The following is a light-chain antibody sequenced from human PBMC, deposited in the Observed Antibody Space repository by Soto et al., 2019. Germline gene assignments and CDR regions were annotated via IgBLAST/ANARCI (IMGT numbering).Light chain of an antibody. CDR2: AAS. V-gene: IGKV1-9*01. J-gene: IGKJ2*01. CDR3: QQLNSYPH. Sequence: DIRLTQSPSFLSASVGDRVTITCRASQGISSYLAWYQQKPGKAPKLLIYAASTLQSGVPSRFSGSGSGTEFTLTISSLQPEDFATYYCQQLNSYPHFGQGTKLEIK. CDR1: QGISSY.